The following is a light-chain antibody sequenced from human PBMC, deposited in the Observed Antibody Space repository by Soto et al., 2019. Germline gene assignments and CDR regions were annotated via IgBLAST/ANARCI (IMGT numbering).Light chain of an antibody. CDR3: QHYGSSAYT. Sequence: EIVLTQSPGTLSLSPGERATLSCRASQSVRSNYLAWYQQKPGQAPRLLIYGASSRATGIPDRFSGSGSGTDFTLTISRLEHEVFAVYYWQHYGSSAYTFGQGTTLEIK. V-gene: IGKV3-20*01. CDR1: QSVRSNY. CDR2: GAS. J-gene: IGKJ2*01.